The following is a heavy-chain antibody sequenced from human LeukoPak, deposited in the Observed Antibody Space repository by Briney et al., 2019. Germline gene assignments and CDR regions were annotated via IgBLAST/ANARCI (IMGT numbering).Heavy chain of an antibody. CDR3: ARGGGLGVVVRTAKTFDI. D-gene: IGHD3-22*01. Sequence: GRSLRLSCAASGFTFSSYAMHWVRQAPGKGLERVAVISYAGSNKYYADSVKGRFTISRDNSKNTLYLQMNSLRAEDTAVYYCARGGGLGVVVRTAKTFDIWGQGTMVTVSS. CDR1: GFTFSSYA. CDR2: ISYAGSNK. V-gene: IGHV3-30-3*01. J-gene: IGHJ3*02.